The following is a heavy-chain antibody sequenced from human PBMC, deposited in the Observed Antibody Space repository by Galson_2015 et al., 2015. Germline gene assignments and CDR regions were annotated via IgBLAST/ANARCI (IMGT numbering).Heavy chain of an antibody. J-gene: IGHJ4*02. Sequence: SVKVSCKASGDTFKTYTISWVRQAPGQGLEWMGGITPIFGTANYVQKFLGRVAITADVSTSTAYMELRGLRSEDTAVYYCAKEGRSGNSNPFDYWGQGTLVTVSS. D-gene: IGHD4-11*01. CDR1: GDTFKTYT. CDR3: AKEGRSGNSNPFDY. CDR2: ITPIFGTA. V-gene: IGHV1-69*13.